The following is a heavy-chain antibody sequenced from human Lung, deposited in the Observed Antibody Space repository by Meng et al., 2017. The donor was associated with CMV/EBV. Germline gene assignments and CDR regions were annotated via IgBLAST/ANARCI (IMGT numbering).Heavy chain of an antibody. J-gene: IGHJ4*02. V-gene: IGHV4-38-2*01. CDR2: IYHSGST. CDR1: GYSISSGYY. Sequence: SXTXSLTCAVSGYSISSGYYWGWVRQPPGKGLEWIGSIYHSGSTYYNPSLKSRVTISVDTSKNQFSLKLSSVTAADTAVYYCARARFDYWGQGTRVTVDS. CDR3: ARARFDY.